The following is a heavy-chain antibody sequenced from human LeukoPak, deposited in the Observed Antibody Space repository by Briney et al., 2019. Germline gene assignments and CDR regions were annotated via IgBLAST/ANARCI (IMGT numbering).Heavy chain of an antibody. CDR1: GFTVSSNY. Sequence: PGGSLRLSCAASGFTVSSNYMSWVRQAPGKGLEWVSVIYSGGSTYYADSVKGRFTISRDNSKNTLYLQMNSPRAEDTAVYYCARDATAAHWAFDIWGQGTMVTVSS. D-gene: IGHD6-13*01. J-gene: IGHJ3*02. CDR3: ARDATAAHWAFDI. V-gene: IGHV3-53*01. CDR2: IYSGGST.